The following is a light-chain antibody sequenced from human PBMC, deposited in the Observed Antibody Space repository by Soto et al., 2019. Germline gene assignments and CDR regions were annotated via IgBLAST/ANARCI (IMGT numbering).Light chain of an antibody. V-gene: IGLV1-44*01. CDR3: AAWDDSLNGLV. Sequence: SVLTQPPSASGTPGQRVTISCSGSSSKIGSNTGNWYQQLPGTAPKLLLYSTNHRPSGVPDRFSGSKSGTSASLAISGLQSEDEADYYCAAWDDSLNGLVFGGGTKVTVL. CDR2: STN. CDR1: SSKIGSNT. J-gene: IGLJ2*01.